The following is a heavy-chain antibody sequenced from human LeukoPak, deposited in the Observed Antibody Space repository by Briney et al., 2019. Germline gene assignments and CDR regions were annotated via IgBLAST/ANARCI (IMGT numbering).Heavy chain of an antibody. J-gene: IGHJ4*02. CDR3: ARVLKGRAPFDY. CDR1: GGSISSSSYY. V-gene: IGHV4-39*07. CDR2: IYYSGTT. Sequence: SETLSLTCTVSGGSISSSSYYWGWIRQPPGKGLEWIGSIYYSGTTHYNPSLESRVTISLDTSRNQFSLKLSSVTAADTAVYYCARVLKGRAPFDYWGQGTLVTVSS.